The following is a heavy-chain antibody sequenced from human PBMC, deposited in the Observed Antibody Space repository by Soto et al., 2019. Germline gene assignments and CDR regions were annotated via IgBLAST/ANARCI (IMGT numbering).Heavy chain of an antibody. Sequence: SGPTVVNPTQTLTLTCTFSGFSLSTSGMCVSWIRQPPGKALEWLARIDWDDDKYYSTSLKTRLTISKDTSKNQVVLTMTNMDPVDTATYYCARTQWLANYYYGMDVWGQGTTVTVS. CDR3: ARTQWLANYYYGMDV. V-gene: IGHV2-70*11. CDR2: IDWDDDK. CDR1: GFSLSTSGMC. J-gene: IGHJ6*02. D-gene: IGHD6-19*01.